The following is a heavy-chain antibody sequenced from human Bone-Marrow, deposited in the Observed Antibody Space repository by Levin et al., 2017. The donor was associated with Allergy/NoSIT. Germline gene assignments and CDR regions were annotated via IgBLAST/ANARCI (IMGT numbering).Heavy chain of an antibody. J-gene: IGHJ4*02. D-gene: IGHD3-16*02. V-gene: IGHV7-4-1*02. CDR1: GYTFTSYA. Sequence: ASVKVSCKASGYTFTSYAMNWVRQAPGQGLEWMGWISTNTGNPTYAQGFTGHFVFSLDTSVSTAYLHITSLKAEDTAIYYCARGYDYVWGSYRRFDYWGQGTLVIVSS. CDR2: ISTNTGNP. CDR3: ARGYDYVWGSYRRFDY.